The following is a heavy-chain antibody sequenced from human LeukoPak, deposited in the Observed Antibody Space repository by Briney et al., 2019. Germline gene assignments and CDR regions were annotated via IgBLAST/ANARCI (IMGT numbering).Heavy chain of an antibody. V-gene: IGHV4-59*01. J-gene: IGHJ6*02. CDR3: ARSGSGSYYSKYYYGMDV. CDR2: IYYSGST. Sequence: PSETLSLTCTVSGGSISSYYWSWIRQRPGKGLEWIGYIYYSGSTNYNPSLKSRVTISVDTSKNQFSLKLSSVTAADTAVYYCARSGSGSYYSKYYYGMDVWGQGTTVTVSS. D-gene: IGHD3-10*01. CDR1: GGSISSYY.